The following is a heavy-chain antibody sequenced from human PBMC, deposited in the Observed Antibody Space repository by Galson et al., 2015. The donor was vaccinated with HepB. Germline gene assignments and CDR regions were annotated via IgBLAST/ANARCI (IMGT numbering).Heavy chain of an antibody. V-gene: IGHV3-15*01. CDR2: IKSKTDGGTT. D-gene: IGHD3-10*01. J-gene: IGHJ5*02. CDR3: TTANYYGSGSYYNVNGSP. CDR1: GFTFSNAW. Sequence: SLRLSCAASGFTFSNAWMSWVRQAPGKGLEWVGRIKSKTDGGTTDYAAPVKGRFTISRDDSKNTLYLQMNSLKTEDTAVYYCTTANYYGSGSYYNVNGSPWGQGTLVTVSS.